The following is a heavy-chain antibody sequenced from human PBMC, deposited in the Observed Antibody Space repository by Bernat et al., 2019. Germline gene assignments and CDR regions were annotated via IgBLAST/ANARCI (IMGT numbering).Heavy chain of an antibody. V-gene: IGHV3-23*01. J-gene: IGHJ3*02. CDR2: ISGSGGST. CDR3: AKDIRSNEPLLDGSGGPPDAFDI. D-gene: IGHD3-10*01. CDR1: GFTFSSYA. Sequence: EVQLLESGGGLVQPGGSLRLSCAASGFTFSSYAMSWVRQAPGKGLEWVSAISGSGGSTYYADSVKGRFTISRDNSKNTLYLQMNSLRAEDTAVYYGAKDIRSNEPLLDGSGGPPDAFDIWGQGTMVTVSS.